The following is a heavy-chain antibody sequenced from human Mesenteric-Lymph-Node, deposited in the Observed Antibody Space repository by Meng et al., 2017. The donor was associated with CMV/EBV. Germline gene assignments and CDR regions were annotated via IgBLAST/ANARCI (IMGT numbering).Heavy chain of an antibody. CDR3: ASGSIAATTQYDYYYIMDV. CDR1: GVTFSSYV. D-gene: IGHD5-12*01. V-gene: IGHV1-69*10. J-gene: IGHJ6*02. Sequence: SVKVSCKASGVTFSSYVFSWVRQAPGQGLEWMGGIIPILRITTYAKNFQGRVTITADKSTSTAYMELSSLRSEDTAVYFCASGSIAATTQYDYYYIMDVWGQGTTVTVSS. CDR2: IIPILRIT.